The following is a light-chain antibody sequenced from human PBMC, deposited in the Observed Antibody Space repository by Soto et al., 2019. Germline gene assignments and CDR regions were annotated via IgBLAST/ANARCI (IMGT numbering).Light chain of an antibody. CDR2: RAS. CDR1: QTIYSN. V-gene: IGKV3-15*01. J-gene: IGKJ1*01. Sequence: IRMTQSPATLSVSPGERATLSCRASQTIYSNVAWYQQRPGQAPRLLIYRASARATGIPARFSGSGSGTEFTLTIGSLQSEDSAVYYCQQYQNLWTFGQGTKVEIK. CDR3: QQYQNLWT.